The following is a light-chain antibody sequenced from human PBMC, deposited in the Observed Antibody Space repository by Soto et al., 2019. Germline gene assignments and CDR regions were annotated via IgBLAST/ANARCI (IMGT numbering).Light chain of an antibody. J-gene: IGKJ2*01. CDR2: AAS. Sequence: EIVLTQSPGTLSLSPGERATLSCRASQSVGGNYLAWYQQKPGQAPRLLVYAASTRATGIPDRFSGSGSGTDFSLIISRLEPEDFAVYYCQQYGSSLRTFGQGTKLEI. V-gene: IGKV3-20*01. CDR3: QQYGSSLRT. CDR1: QSVGGNY.